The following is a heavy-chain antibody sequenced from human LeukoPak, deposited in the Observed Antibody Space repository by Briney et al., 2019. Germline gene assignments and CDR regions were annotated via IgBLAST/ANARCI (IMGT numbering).Heavy chain of an antibody. Sequence: ASVKVSCKASGYTFTSYGISWVRQAPGQGLEWMGWISAYNGNTNYAQKLQGRVTMTTDTSTSTAYMELRSLRSDDTAVYYCARDQVVTTTVTSRPDYWGQGTLVTVSS. CDR1: GYTFTSYG. J-gene: IGHJ4*02. CDR2: ISAYNGNT. CDR3: ARDQVVTTTVTSRPDY. V-gene: IGHV1-18*01. D-gene: IGHD2-21*02.